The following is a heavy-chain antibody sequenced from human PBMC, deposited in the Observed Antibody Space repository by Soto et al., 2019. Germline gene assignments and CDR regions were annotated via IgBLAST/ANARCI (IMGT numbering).Heavy chain of an antibody. D-gene: IGHD6-19*01. CDR3: ARYKNGPGAVAAPIDY. J-gene: IGHJ4*02. Sequence: QVQLQQSGPGLVKPSQTLSLTCAISGDSVSSNSAAWNWIRQSPSRGLEWLGRTYYRSKWYNDYXXSLKSRTTITXXTXKXXFSLQLNSVTPEDTAVYYCARYKNGPGAVAAPIDYWGQGTLVTVSS. CDR2: TYYRSKWYN. CDR1: GDSVSSNSAA. V-gene: IGHV6-1*01.